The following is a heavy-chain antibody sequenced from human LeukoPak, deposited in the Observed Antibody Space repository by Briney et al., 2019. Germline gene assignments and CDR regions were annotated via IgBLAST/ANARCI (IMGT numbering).Heavy chain of an antibody. D-gene: IGHD3-10*01. V-gene: IGHV4-30-2*01. J-gene: IGHJ4*02. CDR2: IYHSGST. Sequence: PSQTLSLTCAVSCGSISSGGYSWSWIRQPPGKGLEWIGYIYHSGSTYYNPSLKSRITISVDRSKNQFSLKLSSVTAADTAVYYCARGGGFGEKWFDYWGQGTLVTVSS. CDR3: ARGGGFGEKWFDY. CDR1: CGSISSGGYS.